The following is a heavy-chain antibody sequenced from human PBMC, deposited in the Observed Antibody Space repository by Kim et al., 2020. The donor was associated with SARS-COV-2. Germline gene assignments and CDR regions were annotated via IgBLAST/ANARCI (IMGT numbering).Heavy chain of an antibody. D-gene: IGHD3-22*01. CDR3: ATVVFYYDAGYFKN. J-gene: IGHJ1*01. Sequence: AESVKGRLIISRDHSKNTLYLQMNSLRAGDTAVYYCATVVFYYDAGYFKNWGQGTLVIVSS. V-gene: IGHV3-66*01.